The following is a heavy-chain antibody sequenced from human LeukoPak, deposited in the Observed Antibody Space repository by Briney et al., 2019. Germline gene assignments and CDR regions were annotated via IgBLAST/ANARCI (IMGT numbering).Heavy chain of an antibody. V-gene: IGHV3-33*01. CDR2: IWYDGSNK. CDR3: AGVDYHFDY. J-gene: IGHJ4*02. D-gene: IGHD4-11*01. CDR1: GFIFSSYG. Sequence: PGGSLRLSCAASGFIFSSYGMHGVREATGKGGEWVAVIWYDGSNKYYADSVKGRFTISRDNSKNTLYLQMNSLRAEDTAVYYCAGVDYHFDYWGQGTLVTVSS.